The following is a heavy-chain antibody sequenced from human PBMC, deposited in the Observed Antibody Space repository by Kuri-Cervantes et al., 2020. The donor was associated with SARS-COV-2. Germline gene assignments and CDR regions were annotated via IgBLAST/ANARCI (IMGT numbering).Heavy chain of an antibody. V-gene: IGHV1-3*01. D-gene: IGHD4-17*01. CDR3: ASWGRDMTTVTWVDY. Sequence: ASVKVSCKASGYTFTSYAMHWVRQAPGQRLEWMGWINAGNGNTKYSQKLQGRVTMTTDTSTSTAYVELRSLRSDDTAVYYCASWGRDMTTVTWVDYWGQGTLVTVSS. J-gene: IGHJ4*02. CDR1: GYTFTSYA. CDR2: INAGNGNT.